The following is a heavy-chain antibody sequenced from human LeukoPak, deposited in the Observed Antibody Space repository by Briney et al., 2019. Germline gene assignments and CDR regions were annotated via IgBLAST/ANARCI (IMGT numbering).Heavy chain of an antibody. Sequence: SETLSLTCAVYGGSFSGYYWSWIRQPPGKGLEWIGEINHSGSTNYNPSLKSRVTISVDTSKNQFSLKLSSVTAADTAVYYCARGLTSIAARYGYWFDPWGQGTLVTVSS. J-gene: IGHJ5*02. V-gene: IGHV4-34*01. CDR3: ARGLTSIAARYGYWFDP. D-gene: IGHD6-6*01. CDR1: GGSFSGYY. CDR2: INHSGST.